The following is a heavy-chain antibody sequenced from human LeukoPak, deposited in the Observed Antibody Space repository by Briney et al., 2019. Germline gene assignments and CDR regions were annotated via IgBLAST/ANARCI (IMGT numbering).Heavy chain of an antibody. CDR1: GFTFDDYA. Sequence: GGSLRLFCAASGFTFDDYAMHWVRQATGKGLEWVSGISWNSGSIGYADSVKGRFTISRDNAKNSLYLQMNSLRAEDTALYYCAKDSEEGYCSSTSCSLGAFDIWGQGTMVTVSS. J-gene: IGHJ3*02. V-gene: IGHV3-9*01. CDR3: AKDSEEGYCSSTSCSLGAFDI. D-gene: IGHD2-2*01. CDR2: ISWNSGSI.